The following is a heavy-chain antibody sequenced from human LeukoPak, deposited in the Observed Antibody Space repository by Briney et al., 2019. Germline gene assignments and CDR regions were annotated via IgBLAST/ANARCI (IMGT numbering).Heavy chain of an antibody. V-gene: IGHV4-39*01. Sequence: SETLSLTCTVSGGSISSSSYYWGWIRQPPGKGLEWIGSIYYSGSTYYNPSLKSRVTISVDTSKNQFSLKLSSVTAADTAVYYCARHKIVGATNIGFDYWGQGTLVAVSS. CDR1: GGSISSSSYY. D-gene: IGHD1-26*01. CDR2: IYYSGST. J-gene: IGHJ4*01. CDR3: ARHKIVGATNIGFDY.